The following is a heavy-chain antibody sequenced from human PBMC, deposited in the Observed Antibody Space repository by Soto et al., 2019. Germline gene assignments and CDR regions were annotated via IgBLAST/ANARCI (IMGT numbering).Heavy chain of an antibody. V-gene: IGHV4-39*01. Sequence: SETLSLTCTVSGGSISSDSYYWGWIRQPPGKGLEWIGSIYYSGSTYYNPPLKSRVTISVDTSKNQFSLKLSSVTAADTAVYYCARHGYYYYYMDVWGKGTTVTVSS. J-gene: IGHJ6*03. CDR2: IYYSGST. CDR3: ARHGYYYYYMDV. CDR1: GGSISSDSYY.